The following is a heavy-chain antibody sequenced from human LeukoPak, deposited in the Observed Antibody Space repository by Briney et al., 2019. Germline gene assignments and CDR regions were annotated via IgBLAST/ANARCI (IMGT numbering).Heavy chain of an antibody. CDR2: MNPNNGNT. J-gene: IGHJ6*02. CDR3: ARLASSSWPLYYYYGMDV. CDR1: GYTFTSYD. D-gene: IGHD6-13*01. V-gene: IGHV1-8*01. Sequence: GASVNVSCKASGYTFTSYDINWVQQATGQGLEWMEWMNPNNGNTGYAQKFQGRVTMTRSTSISTAYMELSSLRSEDTAVYYCARLASSSWPLYYYYGMDVWGQGTTVTVSS.